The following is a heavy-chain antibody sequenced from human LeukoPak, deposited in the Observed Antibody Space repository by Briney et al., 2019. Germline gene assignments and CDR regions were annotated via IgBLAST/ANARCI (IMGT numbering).Heavy chain of an antibody. CDR1: GFTFNDYT. CDR3: ARERNFYYFDY. Sequence: GGSLRLSCAASGFTFNDYTMTWVRQAPGKGLKWVSSITGDCNYIFYADSVKGRFTISRDNAQNSLFLELNSLRGEDTAVYYCARERNFYYFDYWGQGALVTVSS. V-gene: IGHV3-21*01. D-gene: IGHD3-3*01. CDR2: ITGDCNYI. J-gene: IGHJ4*02.